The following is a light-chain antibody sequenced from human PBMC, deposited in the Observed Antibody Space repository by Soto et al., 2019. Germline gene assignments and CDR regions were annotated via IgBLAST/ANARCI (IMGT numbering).Light chain of an antibody. J-gene: IGLJ3*02. CDR3: TSYTSRDTWV. CDR1: SSDVGGYKW. Sequence: QSALTQPASVSGSPGQSITISCTGTSSDVGGYKWVSWYQQHPGKAPKLMTYEVSNRPSGVSDRFSGSKSGNTASLTISGLQAEDEADYYCTSYTSRDTWVFGGGTKVTVL. CDR2: EVS. V-gene: IGLV2-14*01.